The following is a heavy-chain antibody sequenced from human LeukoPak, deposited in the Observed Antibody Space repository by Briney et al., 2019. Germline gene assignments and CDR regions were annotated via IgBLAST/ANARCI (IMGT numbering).Heavy chain of an antibody. CDR1: GGSISSSSYY. D-gene: IGHD6-13*01. CDR2: IYYSGST. Sequence: TSETLSLTCTVSGGSISSSSYYWGWIRQPPGKGLEWIGSIYYSGSTYYNPSLKSRVTISVDTSKNQFSLKLSSVTAADTAVYYCAREVTQYSSSWLHKPSEPNFDYWGQGTLVTVSS. CDR3: AREVTQYSSSWLHKPSEPNFDY. V-gene: IGHV4-39*07. J-gene: IGHJ4*02.